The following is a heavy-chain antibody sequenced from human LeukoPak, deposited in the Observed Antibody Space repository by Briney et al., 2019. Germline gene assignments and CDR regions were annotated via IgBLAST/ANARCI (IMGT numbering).Heavy chain of an antibody. CDR2: ISSSGNYI. CDR1: GYTFSSYG. D-gene: IGHD4-17*01. Sequence: GGSLRLSCAASGYTFSSYGMNWVRQAPGKGLEWVSSISSSGNYIYYADSVKGRFTISRDNAKNSLFLQMNSLRAEDTAVYYCARASPMTTVTTFNDYWGQGTLVTVSS. CDR3: ARASPMTTVTTFNDY. V-gene: IGHV3-21*01. J-gene: IGHJ4*02.